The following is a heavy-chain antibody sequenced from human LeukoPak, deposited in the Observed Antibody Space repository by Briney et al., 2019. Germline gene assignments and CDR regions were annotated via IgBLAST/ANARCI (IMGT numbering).Heavy chain of an antibody. V-gene: IGHV4-4*07. CDR1: AGSISNYY. CDR3: RGGGVDSSVWFSFRH. D-gene: IGHD3-22*01. CDR2: INSSGYY. J-gene: IGHJ4*02. Sequence: SETLSLTCTLSAGSISNYYWSWIRQPAGKGLEWIGRINSSGYYNYNPSLKSRVTMSVDTSKNQFSLKLGSVTAAAPPVYYCRGGGVDSSVWFSFRHGGQRTRVSVS.